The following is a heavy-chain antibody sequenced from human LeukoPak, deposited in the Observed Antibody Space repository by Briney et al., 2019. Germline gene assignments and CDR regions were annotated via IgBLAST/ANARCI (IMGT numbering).Heavy chain of an antibody. CDR1: GGSFSGYY. D-gene: IGHD2/OR15-2a*01. V-gene: IGHV4-34*01. CDR3: VFYAGGYYYMDV. Sequence: SETLSLTCAVYGGSFSGYYWSWIRQPPGKGLEWIGETTHSGSTNYNPSLKRRVTISVDTSQNQFSLKLSSVTAADTAVYYGVFYAGGYYYMDVWGKGTTVAVSS. CDR2: TTHSGST. J-gene: IGHJ6*03.